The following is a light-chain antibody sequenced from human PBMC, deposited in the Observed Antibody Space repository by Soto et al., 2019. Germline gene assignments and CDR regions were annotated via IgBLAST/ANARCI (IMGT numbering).Light chain of an antibody. CDR1: SSNLGADFD. J-gene: IGLJ2*01. CDR3: QSYDSSLSVV. Sequence: QSVLTQPPSVSGAPGQRVTISCIGSSSNLGADFDVHWYQQFPGTAPKLLIYGNINRPSGVSGRFSASKSGTSASLVITGLQAEDEADYYCQSYDSSLSVVFGGGTKLTV. CDR2: GNI. V-gene: IGLV1-40*01.